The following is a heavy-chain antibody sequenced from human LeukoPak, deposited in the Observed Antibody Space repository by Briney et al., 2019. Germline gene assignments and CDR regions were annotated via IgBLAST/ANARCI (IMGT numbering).Heavy chain of an antibody. D-gene: IGHD1-26*01. CDR3: AREKREVGATLAYYFDY. J-gene: IGHJ4*02. CDR2: IYHSGST. V-gene: IGHV4-30-2*01. Sequence: SQTLSLTCAVSGGSISSGGYSWSWIRQPPGKGLEWIGYIYHSGSTYYNPSLKSRVTISVDRSKNQFSLKLSSVTAADTAVYYCAREKREVGATLAYYFDYWGQGTLVTVSS. CDR1: GGSISSGGYS.